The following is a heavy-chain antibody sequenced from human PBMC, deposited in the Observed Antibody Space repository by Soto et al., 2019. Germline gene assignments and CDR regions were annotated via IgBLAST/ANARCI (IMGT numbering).Heavy chain of an antibody. CDR1: GFTFSGYS. D-gene: IGHD2-8*01. V-gene: IGHV3-21*01. CDR2: ISGPSIYI. Sequence: EVQLVESGGGLVKPGGSLRLSCVASGFTFSGYSRNWVRQAPGKGLEWVSYISGPSIYIYYADSVKGRFTISRDNAKSAVYLQMNRLRAEDTAVYYCARGFRNGFNVWGQGTTVSVSS. J-gene: IGHJ6*02. CDR3: ARGFRNGFNV.